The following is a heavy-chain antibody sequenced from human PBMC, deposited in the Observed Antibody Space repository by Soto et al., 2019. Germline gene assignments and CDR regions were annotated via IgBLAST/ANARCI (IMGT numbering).Heavy chain of an antibody. V-gene: IGHV3-30*18. Sequence: QVQLVESGGGVVQPGRSLRLSCAASGFTFSSYGMHWVRQAPGKGLEWVAVISYDGSNKYYADSVKGRFTISRDNSKNTLYLQMNSLRAEDTAVYYCAKERVVVVVAATQPSGYFQHWGQGTLVTVSS. CDR3: AKERVVVVVAATQPSGYFQH. D-gene: IGHD2-15*01. CDR2: ISYDGSNK. CDR1: GFTFSSYG. J-gene: IGHJ1*01.